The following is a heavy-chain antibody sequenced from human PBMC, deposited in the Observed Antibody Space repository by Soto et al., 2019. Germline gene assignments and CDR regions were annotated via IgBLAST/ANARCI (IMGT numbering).Heavy chain of an antibody. V-gene: IGHV4-4*07. D-gene: IGHD5-12*01. CDR1: GGSINTFY. CDR2: IFSSGGT. J-gene: IGHJ4*02. CDR3: AREGSYSAYNFAHGIQLWSFDF. Sequence: PSETLSLTCTVSGGSINTFYWSWVRQPAGKGLEWIGRIFSSGGTSFNPPLESRVAMSVDTSKNHFSLNLSSVTAADMAVYYCAREGSYSAYNFAHGIQLWSFDFWGQGALVTVSS.